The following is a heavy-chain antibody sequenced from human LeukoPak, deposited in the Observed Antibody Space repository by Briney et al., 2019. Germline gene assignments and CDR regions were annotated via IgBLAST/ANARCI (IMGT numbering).Heavy chain of an antibody. CDR2: INPNSGGT. D-gene: IGHD1-7*01. J-gene: IGHJ6*03. V-gene: IGHV1-2*02. CDR1: GYTFTGYY. Sequence: ASVKVSCKASGYTFTGYYMHWVRQAPGQGLEWMGWINPNSGGTNYAQKFQGRVTMTRDTSISTAYMELSRLRSDDTAVYYCARAAGTTNYYYYYMDVWGQGTLVTVSS. CDR3: ARAAGTTNYYYYYMDV.